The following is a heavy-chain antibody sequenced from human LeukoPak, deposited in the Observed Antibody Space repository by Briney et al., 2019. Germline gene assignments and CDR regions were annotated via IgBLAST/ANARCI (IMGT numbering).Heavy chain of an antibody. CDR1: GGSLSDYY. CDR3: ARGGSSWYVDY. CDR2: INHSVTT. J-gene: IGHJ4*02. V-gene: IGHV4-34*01. Sequence: SETLSLTCAVHGGSLSDYYWGWIRQPPGKGREWIGEINHSVTTNYNPSLKSRVTISLHTSKTQFSLTLSPMTAADTAVYYCARGGSSWYVDYWGQGTPVTVSS. D-gene: IGHD6-13*01.